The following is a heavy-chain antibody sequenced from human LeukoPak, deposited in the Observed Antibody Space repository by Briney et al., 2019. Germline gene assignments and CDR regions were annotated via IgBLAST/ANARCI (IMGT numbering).Heavy chain of an antibody. D-gene: IGHD3-3*01. V-gene: IGHV3-23*01. J-gene: IGHJ6*02. CDR3: AKVRYNYDFWSGFIYYYGMDV. Sequence: GGSLRLSCAASGFTFRSHDMSWVRQAPGKGLEWVSGISGSGGSTFYADSVKGRFTISRDNSKNTLYLQMNSLRAEDTAVYYCAKVRYNYDFWSGFIYYYGMDVWGQGTTVTVSS. CDR1: GFTFRSHD. CDR2: ISGSGGST.